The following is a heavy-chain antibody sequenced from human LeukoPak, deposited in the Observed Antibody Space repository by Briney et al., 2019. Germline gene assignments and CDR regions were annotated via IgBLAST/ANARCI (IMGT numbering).Heavy chain of an antibody. CDR2: IYYSGTT. Sequence: SETLSLTCKVSGGSISSSSFYWGWIRQSPGKGLEWIGSIYYSGTTYYNPSLKTRVTIFVDTSKNQFSLKLSSVTAADTAVYYCARWRHGYNSVDAFDIWGQGLMVTVSS. CDR3: ARWRHGYNSVDAFDI. V-gene: IGHV4-39*01. CDR1: GGSISSSSFY. D-gene: IGHD5-24*01. J-gene: IGHJ3*02.